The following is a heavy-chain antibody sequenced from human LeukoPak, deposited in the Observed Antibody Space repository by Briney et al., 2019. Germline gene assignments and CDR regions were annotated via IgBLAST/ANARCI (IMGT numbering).Heavy chain of an antibody. CDR2: IYSTGST. CDR3: VRDLIAVAGTFDY. V-gene: IGHV4-61*02. CDR1: GGSISSGSYY. Sequence: SETLSLTCTVSGGSISSGSYYWSWIRQPAGKGLEWIGRIYSTGSTNYNPSLKSRVTISVDTSKNQFSLKLSSVTAADTAVYYCVRDLIAVAGTFDYWGQGTLVTVSS. J-gene: IGHJ4*02. D-gene: IGHD6-19*01.